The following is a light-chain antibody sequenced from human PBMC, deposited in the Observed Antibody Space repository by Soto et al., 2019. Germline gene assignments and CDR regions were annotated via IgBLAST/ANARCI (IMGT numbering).Light chain of an antibody. Sequence: QSALTQPPSASGSPGQSVTISCTGTSSDVGANNYVSWYQQHPGKAPKLMIYEVTKRPSGVPDRFSGSKSGNTASLTVSGLQAEDEADYYCSSYAGANRVIGTGTKLTVL. CDR3: SSYAGANRV. CDR1: SSDVGANNY. CDR2: EVT. V-gene: IGLV2-8*01. J-gene: IGLJ1*01.